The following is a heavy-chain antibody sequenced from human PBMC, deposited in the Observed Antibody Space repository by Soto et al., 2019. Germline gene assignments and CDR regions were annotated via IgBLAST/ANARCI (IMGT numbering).Heavy chain of an antibody. CDR2: INHSGST. J-gene: IGHJ4*02. CDR3: GRISSNGDYAY. V-gene: IGHV4-34*01. D-gene: IGHD4-17*01. CDR1: GGSFSGYY. Sequence: SETLSLTCAVYGGSFSGYYWSWIRQPPGKGLEWIGEINHSGSTNYNPSLKSRATISVDTSKNQFSLKLSSVTAADTAVYYCGRISSNGDYAYWGQGTLVTVSS.